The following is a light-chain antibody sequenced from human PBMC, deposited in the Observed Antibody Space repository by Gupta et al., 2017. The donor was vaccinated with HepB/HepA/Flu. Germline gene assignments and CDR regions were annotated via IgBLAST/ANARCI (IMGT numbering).Light chain of an antibody. CDR2: SAS. Sequence: IVLTQSPGTLSLSPGERATLSCRASQSVGSNYLAWYQQKPGQAPRLLIYSASNRATGIPDRFSGSGSGTDFTLTVSRLEPEDFADYDSQFYGYFGQGTKVEIK. J-gene: IGKJ1*01. CDR1: QSVGSNY. CDR3: QFYGY. V-gene: IGKV3-20*01.